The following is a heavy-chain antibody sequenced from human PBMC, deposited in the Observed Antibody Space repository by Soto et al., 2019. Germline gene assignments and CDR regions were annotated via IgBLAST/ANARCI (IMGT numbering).Heavy chain of an antibody. CDR3: ARASFYYGDYELNYFDY. Sequence: QVQLVESGGGLVKPGGSLRLSCAASGFTFSDYQMTWIRQAPGKGLAWVSYISSSSGYTNYADSVKGRVTISRDNDKNPRYLQMNSLRAEDPAVYYCARASFYYGDYELNYFDYWGQGTLVTVSS. V-gene: IGHV3-11*05. D-gene: IGHD4-17*01. J-gene: IGHJ4*02. CDR2: ISSSSGYT. CDR1: GFTFSDYQ.